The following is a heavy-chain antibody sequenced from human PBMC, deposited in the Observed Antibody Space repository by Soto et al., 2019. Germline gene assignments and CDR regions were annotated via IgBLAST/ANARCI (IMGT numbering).Heavy chain of an antibody. Sequence: QLQLQESGPGLVKPSETLSLTCTVSGGSISSSSYYWGWIRQPPGKGLEWIGSIYYSGSTYYNPSLKSRVTMSVATSKTQFSLKLSSVTAADTAVYYCARHGRRDGYSGPRWLNAFDIWGQGTMVTVSS. CDR3: ARHGRRDGYSGPRWLNAFDI. CDR1: GGSISSSSYY. CDR2: IYYSGST. J-gene: IGHJ3*02. D-gene: IGHD5-18*01. V-gene: IGHV4-39*01.